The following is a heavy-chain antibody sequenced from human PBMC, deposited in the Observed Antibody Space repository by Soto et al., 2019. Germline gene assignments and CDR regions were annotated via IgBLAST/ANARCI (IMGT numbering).Heavy chain of an antibody. V-gene: IGHV4-34*01. CDR3: ARGSGLSVYDSSGYYDY. J-gene: IGHJ4*02. D-gene: IGHD3-22*01. Sequence: SETLSLTCAVYGGSFSGYYWSWIRQPPGKGLEWIGEINHSGSTNYNPALKSRVTISVDTSKNQFSRKRSSVTAADTAVYYCARGSGLSVYDSSGYYDYWGQGTLVTVSS. CDR1: GGSFSGYY. CDR2: INHSGST.